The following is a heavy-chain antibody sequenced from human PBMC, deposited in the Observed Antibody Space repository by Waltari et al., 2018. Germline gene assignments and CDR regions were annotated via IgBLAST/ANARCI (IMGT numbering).Heavy chain of an antibody. CDR2: INSRGKT. CDR1: GDSISSYY. J-gene: IGHJ4*02. V-gene: IGHV4-4*07. D-gene: IGHD3-16*01. CDR3: ARHIITFGVFDY. Sequence: QVQLQESGPGLVKPSETLSLTCTVSGDSISSYYWSWIRQPAGKGLEWIGRINSRGKTDYSPSLKSRVTMSVDMSQNQFSLKLSSVTAADTAVYYCARHIITFGVFDYWGQGSLVTVSS.